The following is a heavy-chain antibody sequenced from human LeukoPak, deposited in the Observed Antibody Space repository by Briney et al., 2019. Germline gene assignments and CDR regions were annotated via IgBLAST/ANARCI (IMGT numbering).Heavy chain of an antibody. CDR3: ARPLRYCSSTSCTTGGFDP. CDR2: IYPGDSDT. V-gene: IGHV5-51*01. CDR1: GYSFTSYW. Sequence: GESLKISCKGSGYSFTSYWIGWVRQMPGKGLEWMGIIYPGDSDTRYSPSFQGQVTISADKSISTAYLQWSSLKASDTAMYYCARPLRYCSSTSCTTGGFDPRGQGTLVTVSS. J-gene: IGHJ5*02. D-gene: IGHD2-2*01.